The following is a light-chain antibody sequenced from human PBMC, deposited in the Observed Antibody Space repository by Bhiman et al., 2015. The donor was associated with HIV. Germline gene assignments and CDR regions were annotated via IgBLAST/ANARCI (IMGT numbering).Light chain of an antibody. V-gene: IGLV1-40*01. CDR1: SSNIGADYD. Sequence: QSVLTQPPSVSGAPGQRVTISCTGSSSNIGADYDVHWYQQLPGTAPKLLIYGSTNRPSGVPDRFSGSKSGTSASLAITGLQAEDEADYYCQSYDGSLSGSYVFGTGTKVTV. J-gene: IGLJ1*01. CDR3: QSYDGSLSGSYV. CDR2: GST.